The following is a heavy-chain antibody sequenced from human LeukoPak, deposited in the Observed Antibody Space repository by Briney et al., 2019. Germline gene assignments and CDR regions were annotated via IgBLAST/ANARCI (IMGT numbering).Heavy chain of an antibody. CDR3: ARDSRGVFDY. J-gene: IGHJ4*02. D-gene: IGHD3-10*01. CDR1: GFTLRSHW. Sequence: GGCLSLSCAASGFTLRSHWMTWVGQAPGGGRGGVGNINEDGSELNYVASVRGRFTTSRANAKHSLYLQVNSLGAEDTAVYYCARDSRGVFDYWGQGTLVTVSS. CDR2: INEDGSEL. V-gene: IGHV3-7*01.